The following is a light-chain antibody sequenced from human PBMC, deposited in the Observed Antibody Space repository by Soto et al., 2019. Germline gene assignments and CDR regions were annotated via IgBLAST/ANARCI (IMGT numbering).Light chain of an antibody. J-gene: IGKJ1*01. Sequence: DIQMAQSPSTLSASVVDRVTITCRASQNINRWLAWYQQRPGKAPNLLIYKGSSLESGVPSRFSGSGSGTEFTLTINSLQPDDLATYHCQHYKNYSWTFGQGTKVEIK. CDR2: KGS. CDR1: QNINRW. V-gene: IGKV1-5*03. CDR3: QHYKNYSWT.